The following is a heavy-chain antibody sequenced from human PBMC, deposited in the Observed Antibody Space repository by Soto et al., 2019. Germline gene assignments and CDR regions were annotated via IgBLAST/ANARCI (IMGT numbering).Heavy chain of an antibody. Sequence: SETLSLTCTVSGGSISSGGYYWSWIRQHPGKGLEWIGYIYYSGSTYYNPSLKSRVTISVDTSKNQFSLKLSSVTAADTAVYYCARHLRYCSGGSCYNHAFDIWGQGTMVTVSS. CDR1: GGSISSGGYY. CDR3: ARHLRYCSGGSCYNHAFDI. V-gene: IGHV4-31*03. J-gene: IGHJ3*02. CDR2: IYYSGST. D-gene: IGHD2-15*01.